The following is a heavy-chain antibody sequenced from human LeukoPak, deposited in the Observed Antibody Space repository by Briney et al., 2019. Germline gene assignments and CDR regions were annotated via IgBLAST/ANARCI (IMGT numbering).Heavy chain of an antibody. Sequence: GASLQISCQGSGSIFTSHWIGWGRKLPGKGLEWMGIIYPGDSDTRYSPSFQGQVTISADKSISTAYLQWSSLKASDTAMYYCARRKGYYDSSGYVGYWSQGTLVTVSS. V-gene: IGHV5-51*01. CDR2: IYPGDSDT. J-gene: IGHJ4*02. D-gene: IGHD3-22*01. CDR1: GSIFTSHW. CDR3: ARRKGYYDSSGYVGY.